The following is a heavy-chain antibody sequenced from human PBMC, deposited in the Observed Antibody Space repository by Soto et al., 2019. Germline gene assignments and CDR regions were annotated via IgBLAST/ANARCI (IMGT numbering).Heavy chain of an antibody. J-gene: IGHJ3*02. V-gene: IGHV1-46*01. CDR3: ARGGITIVGGLTPACAFDI. CDR2: INPSGGST. Sequence: ASVKVSCKASGYTFTSYYSHWVRQAPGQGLEWMGIINPSGGSTSYAQKFQGRVTMTRDTSTSSVYMELSRLSSEDPAVLYCARGGITIVGGLTPACAFDIWGQGTMVTVSS. CDR1: GYTFTSYY. D-gene: IGHD3-3*01.